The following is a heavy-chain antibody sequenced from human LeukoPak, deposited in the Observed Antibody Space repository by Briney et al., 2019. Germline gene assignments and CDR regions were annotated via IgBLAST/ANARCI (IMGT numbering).Heavy chain of an antibody. CDR3: ARDLHGSPDW. J-gene: IGHJ4*02. Sequence: GGSLRLSCAASGFTFTTFWMNWVRQAPGEGLVWVSLINTDGRTTTYADSVKGRFTISRDNAKNTLYLQINSLRAEDTAVYYCARDLHGSPDWWGQGTLVTVSS. D-gene: IGHD2-2*03. V-gene: IGHV3-74*01. CDR2: INTDGRTT. CDR1: GFTFTTFW.